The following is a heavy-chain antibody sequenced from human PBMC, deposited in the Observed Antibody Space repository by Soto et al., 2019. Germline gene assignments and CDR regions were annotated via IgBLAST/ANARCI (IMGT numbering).Heavy chain of an antibody. CDR2: IRGRAYGGTT. J-gene: IGHJ3*02. Sequence: GGSLRLSCTASGFIFDDYAVGWVRQAPGRGLEWLAFIRGRAYGGTTEYAASVKGRFTISKDGSKTTAYLQLNSLETEDTAVYYCARSNWGSHDAFDIWGQGAMVTVSS. CDR3: ARSNWGSHDAFDI. V-gene: IGHV3-49*04. CDR1: GFIFDDYA. D-gene: IGHD7-27*01.